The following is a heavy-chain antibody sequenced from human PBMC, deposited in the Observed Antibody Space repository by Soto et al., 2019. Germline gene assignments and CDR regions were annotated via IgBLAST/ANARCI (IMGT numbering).Heavy chain of an antibody. CDR1: GGSISSYY. V-gene: IGHV4-59*12. D-gene: IGHD5-18*01. CDR3: AREVFRGYSYGYNWFDP. CDR2: IYYSGST. Sequence: SETLSLTCTVSGGSISSYYWSWIRQPPGKGLEWIGYIYYSGSTNYNPSLKSRVTISVDTSKNQFSLKLSSVTAADTAVYYCAREVFRGYSYGYNWFDPWGQGTLVTVSS. J-gene: IGHJ5*02.